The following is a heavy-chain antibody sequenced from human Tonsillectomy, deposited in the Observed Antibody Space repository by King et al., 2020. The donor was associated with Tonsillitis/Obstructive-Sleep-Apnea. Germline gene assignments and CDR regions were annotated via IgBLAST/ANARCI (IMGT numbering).Heavy chain of an antibody. CDR3: AKAVGDYYYYYMDV. V-gene: IGHV3-23*04. Sequence: VQLVESGGGLVQPGGSLRLSCGASGFTFSSYAMSGVRQAPGTGLEWVSAINGGGGSPYYADSGKGRFAISRDNSKNTLYLQMNSLRAEDMAVYYCAKAVGDYYYYYMDVWGKGTTVTVSS. D-gene: IGHD1-26*01. J-gene: IGHJ6*03. CDR2: INGGGGSP. CDR1: GFTFSSYA.